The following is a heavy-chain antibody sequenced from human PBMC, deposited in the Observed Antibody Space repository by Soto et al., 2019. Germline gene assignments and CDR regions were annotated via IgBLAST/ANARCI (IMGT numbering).Heavy chain of an antibody. CDR2: IIPIFGTA. Sequence: QVQLVQSGADVKKPGSSVKVSCKASGGTFSSYAISWVRQAPGQGLEWMGGIIPIFGTADYAQKFQGRVTITADESTSTAYMKLSSLRSEDTAVYYCATHYSSGGSYYYYGVDVWGQGTTVTVSS. CDR3: ATHYSSGGSYYYYGVDV. V-gene: IGHV1-69*12. J-gene: IGHJ6*02. CDR1: GGTFSSYA. D-gene: IGHD6-19*01.